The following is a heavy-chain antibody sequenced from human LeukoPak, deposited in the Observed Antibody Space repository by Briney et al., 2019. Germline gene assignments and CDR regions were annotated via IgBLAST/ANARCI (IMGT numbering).Heavy chain of an antibody. CDR1: GYTFSDYY. V-gene: IGHV1-2*02. J-gene: IGHJ5*02. D-gene: IGHD4/OR15-4a*01. CDR2: IHRDSGGT. Sequence: ASVKVSCKASGYTFSDYYMHWVRQAPGQGLEWMGWIHRDSGGTKYAQKFQGRVTITRDTSISTAYMELSRPTYADTAMYWCARERESRGASALDPWGQGTLVTVSS. CDR3: ARERESRGASALDP.